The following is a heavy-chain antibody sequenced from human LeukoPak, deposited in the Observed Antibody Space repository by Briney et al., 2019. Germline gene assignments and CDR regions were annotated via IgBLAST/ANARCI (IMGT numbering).Heavy chain of an antibody. CDR2: ISGSGGST. CDR1: GFTFSSYA. V-gene: IGHV3-23*01. J-gene: IGHJ3*02. D-gene: IGHD1-1*01. Sequence: GGSLRLSCAASGFTFSSYAMSWVRQAPGKGLEWGSAISGSGGSTYYAGSVKGRFTISRDNAKNSLYLQMNSLRAEDTAVYYCARDSPGTFDAFDIWGQGTMVTVSS. CDR3: ARDSPGTFDAFDI.